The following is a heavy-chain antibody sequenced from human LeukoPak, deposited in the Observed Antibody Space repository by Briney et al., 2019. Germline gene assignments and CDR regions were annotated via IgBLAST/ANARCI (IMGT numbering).Heavy chain of an antibody. J-gene: IGHJ6*02. CDR3: ARDQGYYGMDV. Sequence: GGSLRLSCAASGFTFSSYWMHWVRQAPGKGLVWVSRINSDGSSTSYADSVKGRFTISRDNAENTLYLQVNSLRAEDTAVYYCARDQGYYGMDVWGQGTTVTVSS. V-gene: IGHV3-74*01. CDR1: GFTFSSYW. CDR2: INSDGSST.